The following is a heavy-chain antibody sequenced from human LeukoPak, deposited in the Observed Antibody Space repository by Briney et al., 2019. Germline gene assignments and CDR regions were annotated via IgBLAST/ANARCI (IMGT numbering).Heavy chain of an antibody. Sequence: GGSLRLSCTVSGFTFSNYWMSWVRQAPGKGLEWVANIKEDESEKYYVDSEKGRCTISRDNAKNSLYLQMNSLRAEDTAVYYCARGVYAFDIWGQGTMITVSS. CDR2: IKEDESEK. V-gene: IGHV3-7*01. CDR1: GFTFSNYW. J-gene: IGHJ3*02. CDR3: ARGVYAFDI. D-gene: IGHD6-13*01.